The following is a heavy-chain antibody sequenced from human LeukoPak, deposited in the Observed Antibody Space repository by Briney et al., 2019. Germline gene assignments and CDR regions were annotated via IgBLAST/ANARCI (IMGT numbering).Heavy chain of an antibody. CDR1: GFSVSSHY. Sequence: PGGSLRLSCAASGFSVSSHYMTWVREAPGKGLEWVSVIYNVGSTYYAESVKGRFTISRDNSKNTVYLQLNSLRADDTAVYYCARGLYSSSWYLGYWGQGTLVTVSS. D-gene: IGHD6-13*01. CDR2: IYNVGST. CDR3: ARGLYSSSWYLGY. J-gene: IGHJ4*02. V-gene: IGHV3-66*01.